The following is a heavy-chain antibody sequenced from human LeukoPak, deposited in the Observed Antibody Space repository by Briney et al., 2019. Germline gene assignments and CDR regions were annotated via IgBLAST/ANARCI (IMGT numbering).Heavy chain of an antibody. V-gene: IGHV1-69*13. CDR2: IIPIFGTA. Sequence: SVKVSCKASGGTFSSYAISWVRQSPGQGLEWMGGIIPIFGTANYAQKFQGRVTITADESTSTAYMELSSLRSEDTAVYYCATIGVGATLDAFDIWGQGTMVTVSS. D-gene: IGHD1-26*01. CDR3: ATIGVGATLDAFDI. CDR1: GGTFSSYA. J-gene: IGHJ3*02.